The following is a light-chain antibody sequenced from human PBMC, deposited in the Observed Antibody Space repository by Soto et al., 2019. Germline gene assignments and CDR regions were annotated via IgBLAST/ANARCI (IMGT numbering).Light chain of an antibody. CDR1: QRVSSNY. J-gene: IGKJ2*01. Sequence: EIVLTQSPGTLSSSPGERATLSCRASQRVSSNYLAWYQQKPGQPPRLLIYGAFTRATGIPDRFSGSRSGTDFTLTISRLEPDDFAVYFCQRYGGSLPFTFGQGTKVEI. CDR3: QRYGGSLPFT. V-gene: IGKV3-20*01. CDR2: GAF.